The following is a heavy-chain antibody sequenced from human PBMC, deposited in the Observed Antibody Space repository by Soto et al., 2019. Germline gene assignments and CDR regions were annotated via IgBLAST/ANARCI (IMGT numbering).Heavy chain of an antibody. Sequence: PGGSLRLSCVVSAASGFTFSNYAMSWVRQAPGKGLQWVSGLSGTGSSTYYADSVYGRFIISRDNSINTLYLQMNSLRDEDTAVYYCAKEAEMSVGYGMDGCGQGTTVTVSS. J-gene: IGHJ6*02. CDR2: LSGTGSST. D-gene: IGHD3-10*01. CDR3: AKEAEMSVGYGMDG. V-gene: IGHV3-23*01. CDR1: GFTFSNYA.